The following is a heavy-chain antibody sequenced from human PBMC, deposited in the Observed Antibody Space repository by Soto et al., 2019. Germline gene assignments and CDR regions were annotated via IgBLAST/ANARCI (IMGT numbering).Heavy chain of an antibody. Sequence: GGSLRLSCAASEFTFSSYAMNWVRQAPGKGPEWVSVISGSGDSTYYADSVKGRFTISRDNFKNTLYLQMNSLRDEDTAVYYCAKATQRTAAGGRFDYWGQGTQVIVSS. CDR3: AKATQRTAAGGRFDY. CDR2: ISGSGDST. CDR1: EFTFSSYA. J-gene: IGHJ4*02. D-gene: IGHD6-13*01. V-gene: IGHV3-23*01.